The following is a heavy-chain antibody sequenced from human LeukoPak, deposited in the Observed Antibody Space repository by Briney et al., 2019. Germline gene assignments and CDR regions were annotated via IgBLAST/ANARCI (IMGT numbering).Heavy chain of an antibody. CDR2: ISYDGSNK. CDR1: GFTFSSYG. D-gene: IGHD2-2*01. CDR3: ARTLTGIVVVPAAISY. Sequence: GGSLRLSCAASGFTFSSYGMHWVRQAPGKGLEWVAVISYDGSNKYYADSVKGRFTISRDNPKNTLYLQMNSLRAEDTAVYYCARTLTGIVVVPAAISYWGQGTLVTVSS. J-gene: IGHJ4*02. V-gene: IGHV3-30*03.